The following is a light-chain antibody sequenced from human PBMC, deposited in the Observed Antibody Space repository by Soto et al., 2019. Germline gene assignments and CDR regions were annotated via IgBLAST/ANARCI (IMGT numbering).Light chain of an antibody. CDR1: QSISSW. J-gene: IGKJ1*01. CDR2: DAS. Sequence: DIQMTQSPSTLSATAGDIVTITCRASQSISSWLAWYQQKPGKAPKLLIYDASNLESGVPSRFSGSGSGTDFTLTISHLQPDDSATYYCQQYENYWTFGQGTKVDI. V-gene: IGKV1-5*01. CDR3: QQYENYWT.